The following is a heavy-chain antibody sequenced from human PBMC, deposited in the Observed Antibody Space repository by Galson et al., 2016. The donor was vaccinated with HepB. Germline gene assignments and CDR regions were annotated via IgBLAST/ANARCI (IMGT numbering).Heavy chain of an antibody. CDR2: ITSDGSSR. CDR1: GVTFTSYW. Sequence: SLRLSCAASGVTFTSYWIHCVRQVPGEGLVWVSRITSDGSSRHYADSVKGRFTIPRDNAKNTVYLQMNSLRVEDTAVYYCARVGVIPYYYYGMDVWGQGTMVIVSS. V-gene: IGHV3-74*01. J-gene: IGHJ6*01. CDR3: ARVGVIPYYYYGMDV. D-gene: IGHD3-10*01.